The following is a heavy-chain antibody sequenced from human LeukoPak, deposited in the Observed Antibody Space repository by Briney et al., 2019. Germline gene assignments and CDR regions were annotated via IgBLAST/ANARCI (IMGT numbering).Heavy chain of an antibody. CDR2: TYYRSKWYN. J-gene: IGHJ6*03. V-gene: IGHV6-1*01. Sequence: SQTLSLTCAISEDSVSSNSAAWNWIRQSPSRGLEWLGRTYYRSKWYNDYAVSVKSRITINPDTSKNQFPLQLNSVTPEDTAVYYCARAHRLESPPYYYYMDVWGKGTTVTVSS. D-gene: IGHD1-1*01. CDR3: ARAHRLESPPYYYYMDV. CDR1: EDSVSSNSAA.